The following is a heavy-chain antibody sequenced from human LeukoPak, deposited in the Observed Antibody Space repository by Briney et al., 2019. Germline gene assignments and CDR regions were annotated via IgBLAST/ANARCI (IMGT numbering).Heavy chain of an antibody. J-gene: IGHJ6*02. CDR1: GYTFTSYD. D-gene: IGHD4-23*01. V-gene: IGHV1-8*01. CDR3: ARRGGGSYYYGMDV. Sequence: ASVKVSCKASGYTFTSYDINWVRQATGQGLEWMGWMNPNSGNTGYAQKFQGRVTMTRNTSISTAYIELSSLRSEDTAVYYCARRGGGSYYYGMDVWGQGTTVTVSS. CDR2: MNPNSGNT.